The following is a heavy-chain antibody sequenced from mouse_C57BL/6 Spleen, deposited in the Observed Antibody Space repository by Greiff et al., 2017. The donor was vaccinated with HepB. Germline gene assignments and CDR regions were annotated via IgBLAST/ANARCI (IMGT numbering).Heavy chain of an antibody. CDR1: GYSITSGYY. J-gene: IGHJ4*01. Sequence: VQLQQSGPGLVKPSQSLSLTCSVTGYSITSGYYWNWIRQFPGNKLEWMGYISYDGSNNYNPSLKIRISITRDTSKNQFFLKLNSVTTEDTATYYCARRPLYGSSYNYAMDYWGQGTSVTVSS. CDR2: ISYDGSN. CDR3: ARRPLYGSSYNYAMDY. V-gene: IGHV3-6*01. D-gene: IGHD1-1*01.